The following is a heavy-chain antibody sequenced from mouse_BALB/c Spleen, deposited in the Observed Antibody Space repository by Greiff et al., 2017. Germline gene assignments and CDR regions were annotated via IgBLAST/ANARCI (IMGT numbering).Heavy chain of an antibody. CDR2: ISYSGST. J-gene: IGHJ2*01. CDR3: ARWGFITTYFDY. Sequence: EVKLVESGPGLVKPSQSLSLTCTVTGYSITSDYAWNWIRQFPGNKLEWMGYISYSGSTSYNPSLKSRISITRDTSKNQFFLQLNSVTTEDTATYYCARWGFITTYFDYWGQGTTLTVSS. CDR1: GYSITSDYA. V-gene: IGHV3-2*02. D-gene: IGHD1-2*01.